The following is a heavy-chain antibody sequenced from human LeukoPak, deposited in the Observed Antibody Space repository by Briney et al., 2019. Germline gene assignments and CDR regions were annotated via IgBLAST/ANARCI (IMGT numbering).Heavy chain of an antibody. CDR3: ARELRDGYNHMGDH. D-gene: IGHD5-24*01. V-gene: IGHV1-69*04. CDR2: IIPILGIA. CDR1: GGTFSSYA. J-gene: IGHJ4*02. Sequence: SVKVSCKASGGTFSSYAISWVRQAPGQGLEWMGRIIPILGIANYAQKFQGRVTITADKSTSTAYMELSSLRSEDTAVYYCARELRDGYNHMGDHWGQGTLVTVSS.